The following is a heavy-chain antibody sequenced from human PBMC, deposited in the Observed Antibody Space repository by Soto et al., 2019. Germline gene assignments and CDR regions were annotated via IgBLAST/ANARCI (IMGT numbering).Heavy chain of an antibody. CDR2: IRPEGNEK. CDR1: GFTFRSYW. CDR3: AREEGATVANNWFDS. J-gene: IGHJ5*01. V-gene: IGHV3-7*03. D-gene: IGHD4-17*01. Sequence: EVQVVESGGGLVQPGESLRVSCVGSGFTFRSYWMSWVRQAPGKGLEWVANIRPEGNEKYYVDSVKGRFIISRDNAKNSVFLQMNSLRVGDTAVYFCAREEGATVANNWFDSWGQGTLVTVSS.